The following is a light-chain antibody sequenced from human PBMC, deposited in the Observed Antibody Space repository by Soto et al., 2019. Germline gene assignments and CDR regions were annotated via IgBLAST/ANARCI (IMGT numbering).Light chain of an antibody. V-gene: IGLV2-23*02. CDR2: EVN. CDR1: NSDVGGYER. J-gene: IGLJ3*02. CDR3: SSYVGGPILV. Sequence: QSALTQPASVSGSPGQSITISCTGTNSDVGGYERVSWYQQHPGKAPTLMIYEVNKRPSGVSNRFSGSKSGNTASLTISGLQADDEADYYCSSYVGGPILVFGGGTKLTVL.